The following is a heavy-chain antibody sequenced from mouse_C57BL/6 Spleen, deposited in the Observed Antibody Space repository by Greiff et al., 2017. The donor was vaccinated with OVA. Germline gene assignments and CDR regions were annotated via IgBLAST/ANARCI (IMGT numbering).Heavy chain of an antibody. V-gene: IGHV1-82*01. Sequence: QVQLKESGPELVKPGASVKISCKASGYAFSSSWMNWVKQRPGKGLEWIGRIYPGDGDTNYNGKFKGKATLTADKSSSTAYMQLSSLTSEDSAVYFCARCPITTVVAPYAMDYWGQGTSVTVSS. D-gene: IGHD1-1*01. CDR1: GYAFSSSW. CDR3: ARCPITTVVAPYAMDY. J-gene: IGHJ4*01. CDR2: IYPGDGDT.